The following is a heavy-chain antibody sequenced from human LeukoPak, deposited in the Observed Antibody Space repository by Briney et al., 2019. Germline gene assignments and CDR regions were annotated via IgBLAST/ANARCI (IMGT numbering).Heavy chain of an antibody. CDR3: ARHGTRLDAFDI. CDR1: GGSISSYY. J-gene: IGHJ3*02. V-gene: IGHV4-59*08. Sequence: PSETLSLTCTVSGGSISSYYWSWTRQPPGKGLEWIGYIYYSGSTNYNPSLKSRVTISVDTSKNQFSLKLSSVTAADTAVYYCARHGTRLDAFDIWGQGTMVTVSS. CDR2: IYYSGST.